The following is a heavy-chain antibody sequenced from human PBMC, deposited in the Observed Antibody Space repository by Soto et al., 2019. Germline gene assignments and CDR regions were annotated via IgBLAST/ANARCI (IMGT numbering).Heavy chain of an antibody. D-gene: IGHD6-19*01. CDR2: TDYSGNT. J-gene: IGHJ4*02. CDR1: SDSISSYY. CDR3: ARAVGDPLYYLDY. V-gene: IGHV4-59*08. Sequence: QVQLQESRPGLVRPSETLSLTCTVSSDSISSYYWIWIRQSPGKGLEWIGYTDYSGNTNYNPSLKSRVTISGDTSKNQFSLRLSSVTAADTAVYYCARAVGDPLYYLDYWGQGTLVTVSS.